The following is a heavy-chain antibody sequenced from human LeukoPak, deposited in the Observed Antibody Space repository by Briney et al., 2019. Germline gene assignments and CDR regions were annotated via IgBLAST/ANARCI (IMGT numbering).Heavy chain of an antibody. J-gene: IGHJ4*02. D-gene: IGHD5-18*01. CDR2: IFHNGNT. V-gene: IGHV4-34*10. Sequence: SETLSLTCVVYGGSFSGYYWTWIRQPPGKGLEWIGNIFHNGNTYYNPSLKSRVTVSIDTSKKQFSLKLRTATAADTAVYYCARIEDVTRGYNHAYYFDYWGQGTLVTVSS. CDR3: ARIEDVTRGYNHAYYFDY. CDR1: GGSFSGYY.